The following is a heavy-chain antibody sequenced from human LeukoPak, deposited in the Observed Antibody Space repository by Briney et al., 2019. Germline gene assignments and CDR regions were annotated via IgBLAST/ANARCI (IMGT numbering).Heavy chain of an antibody. V-gene: IGHV4-4*07. CDR1: GGSIISNY. Sequence: SETLSLTCTVSGGSIISNYWSWIRQSAGTGLEWIGRIYGSGITDYNPSLKSRVTISVDKSKNQFSLKLSSVTAADTAVYYCARGGDSSGFYWGQGTLVTVSS. D-gene: IGHD6-19*01. J-gene: IGHJ4*02. CDR2: IYGSGIT. CDR3: ARGGDSSGFY.